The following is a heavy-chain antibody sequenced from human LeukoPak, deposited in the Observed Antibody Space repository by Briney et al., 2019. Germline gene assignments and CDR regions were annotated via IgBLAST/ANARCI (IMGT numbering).Heavy chain of an antibody. D-gene: IGHD5-24*01. CDR1: GYTFTSYD. CDR2: MNPNSGNT. CDR3: ARGSTYKQYYYYYYGMDV. V-gene: IGHV1-8*01. J-gene: IGHJ6*02. Sequence: GASVKVSCKASGYTFTSYDINWVRQATGQGLEWMGWMNPNSGNTGYAQKFQGRVTMTRNTSISTAYMELSSLRSEDTAVYYCARGSTYKQYYYYYYGMDVWGQGITVTVSS.